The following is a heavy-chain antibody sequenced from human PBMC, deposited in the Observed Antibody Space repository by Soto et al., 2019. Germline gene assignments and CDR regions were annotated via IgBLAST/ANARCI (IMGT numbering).Heavy chain of an antibody. CDR2: IYYSGST. D-gene: IGHD3-16*01. V-gene: IGHV4-59*01. CDR3: ARGPMISGGGMVTGVPYLDC. CDR1: GDSLGRNY. J-gene: IGHJ4*02. Sequence: QVQLQESGPGLVKPSETLSLTCSVSGDSLGRNYWSWIRQPPGKGLEWIGYIYYSGSTNYNPFLDSRVTITLAKSRTQFSLRLSSVTAAEPAVSYCARGPMISGGGMVTGVPYLDCWGPGALVTVSS.